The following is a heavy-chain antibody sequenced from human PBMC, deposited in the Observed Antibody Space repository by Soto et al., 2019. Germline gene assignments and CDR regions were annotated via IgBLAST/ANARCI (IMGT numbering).Heavy chain of an antibody. J-gene: IGHJ4*02. D-gene: IGHD1-7*01. CDR1: GFIFSSYD. Sequence: EVQLAESGGGMVQPGGSLRLSCVASGFIFSSYDMRWVRQAPGKGLEYVSSISSNGGTTYYGNSVKGRFTISRDNSKNTLYLQMGSLRAEDMAVYYCVRRVSGNYDYWGQGTLVTVSS. CDR3: VRRVSGNYDY. CDR2: ISSNGGTT. V-gene: IGHV3-64*01.